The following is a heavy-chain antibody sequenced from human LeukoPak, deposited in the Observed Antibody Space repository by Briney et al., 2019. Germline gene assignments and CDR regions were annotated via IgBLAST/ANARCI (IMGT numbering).Heavy chain of an antibody. CDR1: GYTFTSYG. CDR3: ARDQSYYYGSGSYLGFDY. V-gene: IGHV1-18*01. D-gene: IGHD3-10*01. Sequence: GASVKVSCKASGYTFTSYGISWVRQAPGQGLEWMGWISAYIGNTNYAQKLQGRVTMTTDTSTSTAYMELRSLRSDDTAVYYCARDQSYYYGSGSYLGFDYWGQGTLVTVSS. J-gene: IGHJ4*02. CDR2: ISAYIGNT.